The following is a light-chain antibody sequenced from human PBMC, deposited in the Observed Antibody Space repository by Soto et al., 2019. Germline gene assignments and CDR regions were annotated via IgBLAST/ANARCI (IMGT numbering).Light chain of an antibody. CDR1: QSVKSSY. J-gene: IGKJ2*01. CDR2: GAS. CDR3: QQYGSSLHT. V-gene: IGKV3-20*01. Sequence: EMVLTQSPGTLSLSPGERATLSCRASQSVKSSYLAWYQQKPGQAPRLLIYGASRRATGIPDRFSGSGSGTDFTITISRLEPEDFAVYYCQQYGSSLHTFGNGTKLEIK.